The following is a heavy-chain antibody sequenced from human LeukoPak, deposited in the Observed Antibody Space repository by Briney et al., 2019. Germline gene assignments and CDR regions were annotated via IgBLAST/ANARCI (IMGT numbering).Heavy chain of an antibody. CDR2: ISGSGGST. V-gene: IGHV3-23*01. Sequence: GGSLRLSCAASGFTVSSNYMSWVRQAPGKGLEWVSAISGSGGSTYYADSVKGRFTISRDNSKNTLYLQMNSLRAEDTAVYYCAPTAGAFDIWGQGTMVTVSS. D-gene: IGHD4-11*01. CDR1: GFTVSSNY. J-gene: IGHJ3*02. CDR3: APTAGAFDI.